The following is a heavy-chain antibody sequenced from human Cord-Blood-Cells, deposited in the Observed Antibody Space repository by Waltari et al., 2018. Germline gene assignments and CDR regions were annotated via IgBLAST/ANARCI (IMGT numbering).Heavy chain of an antibody. CDR1: GGSISSSSSY. Sequence: QLQLQESGPGLVKPSETLSFTCTVSGGSISSSSSYWGWIRQPPAKGLEWIGSIYYSGLTYYNPTLKSRVTISLDTSKTQFSLKLRSVTAADTAVYYCARFLEWLYYFDYWVQGTLVTVSS. CDR3: ARFLEWLYYFDY. D-gene: IGHD3-3*01. V-gene: IGHV4-39*01. J-gene: IGHJ4*02. CDR2: IYYSGLT.